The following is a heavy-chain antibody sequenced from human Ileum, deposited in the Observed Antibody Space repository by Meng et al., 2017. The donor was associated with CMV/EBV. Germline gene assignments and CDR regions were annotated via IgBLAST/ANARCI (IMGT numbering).Heavy chain of an antibody. CDR3: ARVFWSGYPTLDY. Sequence: GGSLRLSCAASGFSFTSYWMHWVRQVPGKGPVWVSRMNSDGSSRSYADSVKGRFTISRDNAKNTLYLQMNSLRAEDTAVYYCARVFWSGYPTLDYWGQGTLVTVSS. CDR2: MNSDGSSR. D-gene: IGHD3-3*01. J-gene: IGHJ4*02. CDR1: GFSFTSYW. V-gene: IGHV3-74*01.